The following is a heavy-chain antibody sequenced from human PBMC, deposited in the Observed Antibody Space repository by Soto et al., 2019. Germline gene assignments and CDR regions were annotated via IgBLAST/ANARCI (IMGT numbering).Heavy chain of an antibody. V-gene: IGHV1-3*01. Sequence: GSVKVSCKASGYTFTSYAMHWVRQAPGQRLEWMGWINAGNGNTKYSQKFQGRVTITRDTSASTAYMELSSLRSEDTAVYYCARGVGSGLSDYWGQGTLVTVSS. D-gene: IGHD1-26*01. J-gene: IGHJ4*02. CDR2: INAGNGNT. CDR1: GYTFTSYA. CDR3: ARGVGSGLSDY.